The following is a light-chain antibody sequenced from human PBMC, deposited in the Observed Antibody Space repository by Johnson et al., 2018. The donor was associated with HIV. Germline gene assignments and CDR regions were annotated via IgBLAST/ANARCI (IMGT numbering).Light chain of an antibody. V-gene: IGLV1-51*01. CDR3: GTWDSSLNAYV. Sequence: QSMLTQPPSVSAAPGQKVTISCSGSSSNIGNNYVSWYQQLPGTAPKLLIYDNNKRPSGIPDRFSASKSGTSATLGITGLQTGDEADYYCGTWDSSLNAYVFGTGTKVTVL. CDR2: DNN. CDR1: SSNIGNNY. J-gene: IGLJ1*01.